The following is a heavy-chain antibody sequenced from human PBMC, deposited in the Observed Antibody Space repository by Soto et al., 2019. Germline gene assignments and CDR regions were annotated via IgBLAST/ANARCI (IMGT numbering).Heavy chain of an antibody. CDR3: ARERRYYDSGGYYSRFDY. Sequence: SETLSLTCTVSGGSVSSGSYYWSWIRQPPGKGLEWIGYIYYSGSTNYNPSLKSRVTISVDTSKNQFSLKLSSVTAADTAVYYCARERRYYDSGGYYSRFDYWGRGTVVPVSS. CDR1: GGSVSSGSYY. V-gene: IGHV4-61*01. D-gene: IGHD3-22*01. CDR2: IYYSGST. J-gene: IGHJ4*02.